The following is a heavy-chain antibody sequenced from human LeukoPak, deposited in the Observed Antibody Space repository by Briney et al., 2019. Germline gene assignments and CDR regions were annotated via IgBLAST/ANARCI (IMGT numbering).Heavy chain of an antibody. CDR3: AREGLLWFGESPRSGYMDV. D-gene: IGHD3-10*01. J-gene: IGHJ6*03. CDR2: INPNSGGT. CDR1: GYTFTGYY. V-gene: IGHV1-2*02. Sequence: ASVKVSCKASGYTFTGYYMHWVRQAPGQGLEWMGWINPNSGGTNYAQKFQGRVTMTRDTSISTAYMELSRLRSGDTAVYYCAREGLLWFGESPRSGYMDVWGKGTTVTVSS.